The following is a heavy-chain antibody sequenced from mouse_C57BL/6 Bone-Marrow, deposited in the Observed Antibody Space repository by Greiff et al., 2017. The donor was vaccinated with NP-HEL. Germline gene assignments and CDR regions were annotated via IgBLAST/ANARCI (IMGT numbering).Heavy chain of an antibody. D-gene: IGHD1-1*01. Sequence: QVQLQQSGPELVKPGASVKLSCKASGYTFTSYDINWVKQRPGQGLEWIGWFYPRDGSTKYNEKFKGKATLTVDTSSSTAYMELHSLTSEDSAVYVCAREYYGSSSRDFDYWGQGTTLTVSA. CDR1: GYTFTSYD. CDR3: AREYYGSSSRDFDY. J-gene: IGHJ2*01. V-gene: IGHV1-85*01. CDR2: FYPRDGST.